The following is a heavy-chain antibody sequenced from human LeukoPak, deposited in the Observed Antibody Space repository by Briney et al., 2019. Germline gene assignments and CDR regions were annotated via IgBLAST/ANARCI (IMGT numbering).Heavy chain of an antibody. CDR3: ARLEVTDAFDI. J-gene: IGHJ3*02. V-gene: IGHV3-66*01. D-gene: IGHD1-1*01. CDR1: GFTVSSNY. Sequence: GGSLRLSCAASGFTVSSNYIAWVRRAPGKGLELVSVIYSAGVTYYAGPVRGRFTISRDDSKNTLYLQMSSLRAEDTAIYYCARLEVTDAFDIWGQGTMATVSS. CDR2: IYSAGVT.